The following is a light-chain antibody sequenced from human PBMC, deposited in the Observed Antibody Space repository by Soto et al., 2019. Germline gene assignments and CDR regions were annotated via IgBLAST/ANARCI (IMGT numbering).Light chain of an antibody. CDR2: EVT. Sequence: QSALTQPASASGSPGQSVTISCTGTSIDVGGYDYVSWYQQHPGKAPKLMIYEVTIRPSGVSVCFSGSKSGNTASLTVSGLQAEDEADYYCSSYTGGNPSYVFGAGTKVTVL. J-gene: IGLJ1*01. CDR1: SIDVGGYDY. V-gene: IGLV2-8*01. CDR3: SSYTGGNPSYV.